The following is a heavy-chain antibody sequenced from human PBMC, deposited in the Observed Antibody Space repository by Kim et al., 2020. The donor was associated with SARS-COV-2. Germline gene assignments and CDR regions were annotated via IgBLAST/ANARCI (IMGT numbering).Heavy chain of an antibody. CDR1: GFNFRNYA. Sequence: GGSLRLSCAASGFNFRNYALHWVRQAPGKGLESVAVISFDGSNKYYADSVKGRFSISRDNSKNSLYLQMNSLRPEDTAVYYCARVALRGYSSGWYPYYFDYGGQGTLVTVSS. CDR3: ARVALRGYSSGWYPYYFDY. D-gene: IGHD6-19*01. CDR2: ISFDGSNK. J-gene: IGHJ4*02. V-gene: IGHV3-30*04.